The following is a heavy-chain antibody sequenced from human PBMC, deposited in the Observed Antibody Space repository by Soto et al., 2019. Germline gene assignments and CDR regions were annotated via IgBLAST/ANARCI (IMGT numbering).Heavy chain of an antibody. CDR3: ARRHSSSSAFDP. D-gene: IGHD6-13*01. CDR2: IDPSDSYT. J-gene: IGHJ5*02. Sequence: PGESLKISCKGSGCSFTSYWISWVRQMPGKGLEWMGRIDPSDSYTNYSPSFQGHVTISADKSISTAYLQWSSLKASDTAMYYCARRHSSSSAFDPWGQGTLVTVSS. V-gene: IGHV5-10-1*01. CDR1: GCSFTSYW.